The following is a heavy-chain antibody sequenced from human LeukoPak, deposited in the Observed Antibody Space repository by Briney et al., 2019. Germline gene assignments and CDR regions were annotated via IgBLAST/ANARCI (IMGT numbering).Heavy chain of an antibody. J-gene: IGHJ3*02. Sequence: PSETLSLTCTVSGYSISSGYYWGWIRQPPGKGLEWIGSIYHSGSTHYNPSLKSRVTISVDTSKNQFSLKLSSVTAADTAVYYCARDRIAAATDAFDIWGQGTMVTVSS. CDR3: ARDRIAAATDAFDI. V-gene: IGHV4-38-2*02. D-gene: IGHD6-13*01. CDR1: GYSISSGYY. CDR2: IYHSGST.